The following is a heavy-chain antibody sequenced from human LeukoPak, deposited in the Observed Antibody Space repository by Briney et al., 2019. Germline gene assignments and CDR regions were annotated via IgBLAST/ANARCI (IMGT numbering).Heavy chain of an antibody. CDR3: VRVLMITFGGVIVSPGYFDY. V-gene: IGHV4-30-2*01. CDR1: GGSISSGGYS. Sequence: PSQTLSLTCAVSGGSISSGGYSWSWIRQPPGKGLEWIGYIYHSGSTYYNPSLKSRVTISVDRSKNQFSLKLSSVTAADTAVYYCVRVLMITFGGVIVSPGYFDYWGQGTLVTVSS. CDR2: IYHSGST. J-gene: IGHJ4*02. D-gene: IGHD3-16*02.